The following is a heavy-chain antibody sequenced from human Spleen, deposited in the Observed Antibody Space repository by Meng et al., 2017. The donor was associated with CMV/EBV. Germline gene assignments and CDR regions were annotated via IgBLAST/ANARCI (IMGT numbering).Heavy chain of an antibody. J-gene: IGHJ4*02. D-gene: IGHD1-26*01. CDR2: IYHSGTT. CDR3: ARDSGNYFDS. CDR1: GGSISNHNW. V-gene: IGHV4-4*02. Sequence: LTCAVSGGSISNHNWWTWVRQSPGKGLEWIGEIYHSGTTNYNPSFKSRVTISIDKSKNHFSLKLTSVTAADTAVYYCARDSGNYFDSWGQGALVTVSS.